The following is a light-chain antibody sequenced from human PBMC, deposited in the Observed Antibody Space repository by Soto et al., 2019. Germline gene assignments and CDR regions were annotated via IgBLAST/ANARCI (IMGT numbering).Light chain of an antibody. CDR3: QQPSRFPLP. CDR1: QGITSW. Sequence: DIQMTHSPSSVSASVGDSLTITCRASQGITSWLAWYQQKPGRAPKLLIYAASNLQSGVPSRFSGSGSGRDFTLTISSLQPEDFVTYYCQQPSRFPLPLGGGPKVQIK. V-gene: IGKV1-12*01. J-gene: IGKJ4*01. CDR2: AAS.